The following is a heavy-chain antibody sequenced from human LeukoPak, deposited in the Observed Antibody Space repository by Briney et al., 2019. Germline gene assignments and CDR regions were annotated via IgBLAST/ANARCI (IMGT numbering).Heavy chain of an antibody. J-gene: IGHJ4*02. CDR2: IYYSGST. CDR3: ANYCSSSCYV. Sequence: SETLSLTCTVSGGSISSSSYYWGWIRQPPGKGLEWIGSIYYSGSTYYNPFLKSRVTISVDTSKHQFSLNLSSVTAADTAVYYCANYCSSSCYVWGQGTLVTVSS. CDR1: GGSISSSSYY. D-gene: IGHD2-2*01. V-gene: IGHV4-39*01.